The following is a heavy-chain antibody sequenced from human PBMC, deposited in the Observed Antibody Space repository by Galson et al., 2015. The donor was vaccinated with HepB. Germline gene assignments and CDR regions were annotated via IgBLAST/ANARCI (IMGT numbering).Heavy chain of an antibody. Sequence: SVKVSCKVSGYTLTELSMHWVRQAPGKGLEWMGGFDPEDGETIYAQKFQGRVTMTEDTPTDTAYMELSSLRSEDTAVYYCATVFAYCSSTSCYTFDYWGQGTLVTVSS. CDR1: GYTLTELS. V-gene: IGHV1-24*01. CDR3: ATVFAYCSSTSCYTFDY. CDR2: FDPEDGET. D-gene: IGHD2-2*02. J-gene: IGHJ4*02.